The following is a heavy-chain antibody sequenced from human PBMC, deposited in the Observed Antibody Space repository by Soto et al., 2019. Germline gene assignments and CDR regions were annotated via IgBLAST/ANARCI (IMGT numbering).Heavy chain of an antibody. CDR2: IYYSGSTTYNSGST. CDR1: GDSITSYY. D-gene: IGHD4-17*01. V-gene: IGHV4-59*01. CDR3: ARKTTRWWFDP. J-gene: IGHJ5*02. Sequence: PSETLSLTCSVSGDSITSYYWSWIRQPPGKGLEWIGYIYYSGSTTYNSGSTNYNPSLKSRVTISVDTSKNQFSLKLSSVTAADTAVYYCARKTTRWWFDPWGQGTLVTVSS.